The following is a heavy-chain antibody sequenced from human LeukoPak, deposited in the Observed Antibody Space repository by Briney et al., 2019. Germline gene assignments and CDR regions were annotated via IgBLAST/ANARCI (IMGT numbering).Heavy chain of an antibody. V-gene: IGHV3-21*04. J-gene: IGHJ4*02. CDR3: AKDKEWLRHPEYYFDY. D-gene: IGHD5-12*01. CDR1: GFDFNNYN. CDR2: ITSSGTYI. Sequence: GGSLGLSCAASGFDFNNYNMNWVRQAPGKGLEWVSSITSSGTYIYYADSVKGRFTISRDNSKNTLYLQMNSLRAEDTAVYYCAKDKEWLRHPEYYFDYWGQGTLVTVSS.